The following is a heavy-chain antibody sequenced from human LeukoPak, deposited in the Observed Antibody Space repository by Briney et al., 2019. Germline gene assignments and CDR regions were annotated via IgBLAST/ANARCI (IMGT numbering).Heavy chain of an antibody. CDR1: GFTFSNYD. CDR3: ASSPAYSSSWYGIDN. Sequence: GGSLRLSCAASGFTFSNYDMHWVRQAAGKGLEWVSGIGTAGDTYYPASVKGRFTISRENAKNSLYLQMNSLSAGDTAVDYCASSPAYSSSWYGIDNWGQGTLVTVSS. V-gene: IGHV3-13*01. J-gene: IGHJ4*02. CDR2: IGTAGDT. D-gene: IGHD6-13*01.